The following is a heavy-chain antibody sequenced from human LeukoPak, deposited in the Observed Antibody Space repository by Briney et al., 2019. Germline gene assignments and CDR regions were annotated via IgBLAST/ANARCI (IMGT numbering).Heavy chain of an antibody. Sequence: PGGSLRLSCEASGFTFSSYWMSWVRQAPGKGLEWVANIKTDGSEKYYVDSVKGRFTISRDNANNSLYLQMNSLRAEDTAVYYCARDYTGYFPWGQGTLVIVSS. J-gene: IGHJ5*02. D-gene: IGHD3-9*01. V-gene: IGHV3-7*03. CDR3: ARDYTGYFP. CDR2: IKTDGSEK. CDR1: GFTFSSYW.